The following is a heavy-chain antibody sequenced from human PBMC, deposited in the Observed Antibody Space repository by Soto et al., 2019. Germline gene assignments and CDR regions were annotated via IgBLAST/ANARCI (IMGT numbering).Heavy chain of an antibody. CDR3: AKALTTVTTSG. CDR1: GFTFSSYG. V-gene: IGHV3-30*18. J-gene: IGHJ4*02. D-gene: IGHD4-17*01. Sequence: ESGGGVVQPGRSLRLSCAASGFTFSSYGMHWVRQAPGKGLEWVAVISYDGSNKYYADSVKGRFTISRDNSKNTLYLQMNSLRAEDTAVYYCAKALTTVTTSGWGQGTLVTVSS. CDR2: ISYDGSNK.